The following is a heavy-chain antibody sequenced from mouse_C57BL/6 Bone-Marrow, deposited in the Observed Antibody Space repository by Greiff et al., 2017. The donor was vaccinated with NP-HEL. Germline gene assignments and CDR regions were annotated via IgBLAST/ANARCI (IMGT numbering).Heavy chain of an antibody. Sequence: VQLQQPGAELVKPGASVKMSCKASGYTFTSYWITWVKQRPGQGLEWIGDIYPGSGSTNYNEKFKSKATLTVDTSSSTAYMQLSSLTSEDSAVYYCARCDYDYDVNFDVWGTGTTVTVSS. D-gene: IGHD2-4*01. CDR3: ARCDYDYDVNFDV. CDR2: IYPGSGST. J-gene: IGHJ1*03. CDR1: GYTFTSYW. V-gene: IGHV1-55*01.